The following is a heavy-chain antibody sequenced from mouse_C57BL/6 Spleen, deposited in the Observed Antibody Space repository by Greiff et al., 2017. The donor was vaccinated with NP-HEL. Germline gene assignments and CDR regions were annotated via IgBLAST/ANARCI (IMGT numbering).Heavy chain of an antibody. Sequence: VKVEESGPGLVAPSQSLSITCTVSGFSLTSYGVDWVRQSPGKGLEWLGVIWGVGSTNYNSALKSRLSISKDNSKSQVFIKMNSLQTDETAMYYWARLGRGYAMDYWGQGTSVTVSS. J-gene: IGHJ4*01. CDR3: ARLGRGYAMDY. D-gene: IGHD4-1*01. CDR2: IWGVGST. V-gene: IGHV2-6*01. CDR1: GFSLTSYG.